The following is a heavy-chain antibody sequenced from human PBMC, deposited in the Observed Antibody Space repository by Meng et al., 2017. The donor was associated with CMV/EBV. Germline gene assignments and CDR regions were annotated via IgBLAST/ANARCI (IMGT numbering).Heavy chain of an antibody. Sequence: VSVKVSCKASGYTFTSYYMHWVRQAPGQGLEWMGIINPSGGSTSYAQKFQGRVTMTRDTSTSTVYMELSSLRSEDTAVYYCARDSITRPWDYYYGMDVWGQGTTVTVSS. CDR1: GYTFTSYY. V-gene: IGHV1-46*01. CDR2: INPSGGST. CDR3: ARDSITRPWDYYYGMDV. D-gene: IGHD3-16*01. J-gene: IGHJ6*02.